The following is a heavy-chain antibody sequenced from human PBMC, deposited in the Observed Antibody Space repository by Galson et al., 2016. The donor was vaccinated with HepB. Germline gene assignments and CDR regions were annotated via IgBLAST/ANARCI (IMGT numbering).Heavy chain of an antibody. CDR1: GFTFSNYD. D-gene: IGHD3-3*01. CDR2: IASGGHT. V-gene: IGHV3-13*01. J-gene: IGHJ4*02. CDR3: ARGRGRFDFWSGFSDPLFDF. Sequence: SLRLSCAASGFTFSNYDMHWVRQATGKGLEWVSGIASGGHTYYSDSVKGRFTISREDAKNSLYLQINSLRGGDTAVYHCARGRGRFDFWSGFSDPLFDFWGQGILVTVSS.